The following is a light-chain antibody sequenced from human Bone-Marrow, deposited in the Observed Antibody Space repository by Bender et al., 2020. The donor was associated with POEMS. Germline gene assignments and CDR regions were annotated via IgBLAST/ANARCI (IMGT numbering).Light chain of an antibody. CDR3: CSYAGSYTWV. CDR2: DIT. CDR1: SSDVGAYKY. Sequence: QSALTQPRSVSGSPGQSVTISCTGSSSDVGAYKYVSWYQQHPGKAPKFIIYDITKRPSGVPDRFSGNKSGNAASLTICGREAEDGADYYCCSYAGSYTWVFGGGTKLTVL. V-gene: IGLV2-11*01. J-gene: IGLJ2*01.